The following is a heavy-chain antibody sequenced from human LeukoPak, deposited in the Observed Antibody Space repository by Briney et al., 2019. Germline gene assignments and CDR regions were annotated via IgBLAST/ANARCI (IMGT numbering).Heavy chain of an antibody. V-gene: IGHV3-30-3*01. Sequence: GRSLRLSCAASGFTFSSYAMHWVRQAPGKGLEWVAVVSYEGSNKYYADSVKGRFTISRDNSKNTLYLQMNSLRAEDTAVYYCARESEGVDYWGQGTLVTVSS. CDR3: ARESEGVDY. CDR2: VSYEGSNK. CDR1: GFTFSSYA. D-gene: IGHD1-14*01. J-gene: IGHJ4*02.